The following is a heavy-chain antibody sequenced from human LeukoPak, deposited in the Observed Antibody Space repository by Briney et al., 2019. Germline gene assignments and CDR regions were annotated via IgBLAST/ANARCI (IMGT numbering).Heavy chain of an antibody. CDR3: ARDPGYYDSSGYYPGY. CDR2: INPNSGGT. V-gene: IGHV1-2*02. D-gene: IGHD3-22*01. J-gene: IGHJ4*02. Sequence: ASVKVSCKASGYTFTGYYMHWVRQAPGQGLGLMGWINPNSGGTNYAQKVQGRVTMTRDTSISTAYMELSRVRSDDTAVYYCARDPGYYDSSGYYPGYWGQGTLVTVSS. CDR1: GYTFTGYY.